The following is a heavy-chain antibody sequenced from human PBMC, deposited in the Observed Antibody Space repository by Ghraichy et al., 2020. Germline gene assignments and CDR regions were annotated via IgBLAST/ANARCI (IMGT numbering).Heavy chain of an antibody. J-gene: IGHJ6*03. Sequence: GESLNISCAASGFTFSSYAMSWVRQAPGKGLEWVSAISGSGGSTYYADSVKGRFTISRDNSKNTLYLQMNSLRAEDTAVYYCAKDQVYSGLPYYYYYMDVWGKGTTVTVSS. D-gene: IGHD5-12*01. CDR1: GFTFSSYA. CDR2: ISGSGGST. V-gene: IGHV3-23*01. CDR3: AKDQVYSGLPYYYYYMDV.